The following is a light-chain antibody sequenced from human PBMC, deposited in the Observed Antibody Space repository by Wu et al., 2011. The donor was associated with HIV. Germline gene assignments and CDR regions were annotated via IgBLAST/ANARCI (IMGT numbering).Light chain of an antibody. Sequence: EIVMTQSPATLSVSPGERATLSCRASQSVSISYLAWYQQKPGQAPRLLIYGASSRATDIPDRFSGSGSGTDFTLTISRLEPEDFAVYYCHQYGSGYLYRFGQGTKLEIK. CDR1: QSVSISY. CDR2: GAS. CDR3: HQYGSGYLYR. J-gene: IGKJ2*03. V-gene: IGKV3-20*01.